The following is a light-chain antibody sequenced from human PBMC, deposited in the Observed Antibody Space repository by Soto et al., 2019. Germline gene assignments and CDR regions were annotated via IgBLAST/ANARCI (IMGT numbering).Light chain of an antibody. Sequence: QSVLAQPASVSGSPVQSITISCTGTSSDIGGYNFVSWYQQHPGKAPKLMIYDVVNRPSGVSNRFSGSKSGNTASLTISGLQAEDEADYYCSSYTSSTADVFGTGTKLTVL. V-gene: IGLV2-14*01. CDR1: SSDIGGYNF. J-gene: IGLJ1*01. CDR2: DVV. CDR3: SSYTSSTADV.